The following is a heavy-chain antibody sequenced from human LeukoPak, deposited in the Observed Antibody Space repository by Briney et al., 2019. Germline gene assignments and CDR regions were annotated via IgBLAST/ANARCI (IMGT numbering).Heavy chain of an antibody. CDR1: GFTFSSYA. CDR3: AILRGVIVLMPMGEYYFDY. Sequence: PGGSLRLSCAASGFTFSSYAMSWVRQAPGKGLEWVSAISGSGGSTYYADSVKGRFTISRDNSKNTLYLQMNSLRAEDTAVYYCAILRGVIVLMPMGEYYFDYWGQGTLVTVSS. V-gene: IGHV3-23*01. D-gene: IGHD2-8*01. CDR2: ISGSGGST. J-gene: IGHJ4*02.